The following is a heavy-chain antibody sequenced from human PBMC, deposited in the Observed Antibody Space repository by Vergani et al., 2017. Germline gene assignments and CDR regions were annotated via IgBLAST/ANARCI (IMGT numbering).Heavy chain of an antibody. CDR3: ARVPYSSGWYGTGDY. Sequence: EVQLVESGGGLVQPGRSLRLSCAASGFTFDDYAMHWVRQAPGKGLEWVSGISWNSGSIGYADSVKGRFTISRDNAKNSLYLQMNSLRAEDTAVYYCARVPYSSGWYGTGDYWGQGTLVTVSS. J-gene: IGHJ4*02. CDR2: ISWNSGSI. D-gene: IGHD6-19*01. V-gene: IGHV3-9*01. CDR1: GFTFDDYA.